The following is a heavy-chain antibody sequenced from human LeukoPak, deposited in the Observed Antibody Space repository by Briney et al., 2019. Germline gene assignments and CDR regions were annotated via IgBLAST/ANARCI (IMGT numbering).Heavy chain of an antibody. V-gene: IGHV1-24*01. CDR2: FDPEDGET. CDR3: ATHSSGWYFMGYFDY. J-gene: IGHJ4*02. Sequence: ASVKVSCKASGGTFSSYAISWVRQAPGKGLEWMGGFDPEDGETIYAQKFQGRVTMTEDTSTDTAYMELSSLRSEDTAVYYCATHSSGWYFMGYFDYWGQGTLVTVSS. CDR1: GGTFSSYA. D-gene: IGHD6-19*01.